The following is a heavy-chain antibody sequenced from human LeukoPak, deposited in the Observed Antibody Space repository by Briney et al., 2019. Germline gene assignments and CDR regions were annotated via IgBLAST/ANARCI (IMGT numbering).Heavy chain of an antibody. J-gene: IGHJ4*02. CDR1: GYTFTSYD. CDR3: ARYYYDSSGYYYYFDY. V-gene: IGHV1-8*01. D-gene: IGHD3-22*01. Sequence: ASVKVSCKASGYTFTSYDINWVRQATGQGLEWMGWMKPNSGNTGYAQKFQGRVTMNRNTYISTDYMELRSLRSEDTAVYYCARYYYDSSGYYYYFDYWGQGTLVTVSS. CDR2: MKPNSGNT.